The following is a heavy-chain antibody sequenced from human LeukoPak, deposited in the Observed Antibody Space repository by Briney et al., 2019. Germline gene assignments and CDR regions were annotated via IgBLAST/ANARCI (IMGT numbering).Heavy chain of an antibody. CDR3: ARDLPYCGGDCSDY. CDR2: IKQDGSVK. D-gene: IGHD2-21*01. CDR1: GFTFSSYW. V-gene: IGHV3-7*01. J-gene: IGHJ4*02. Sequence: GGSLRLSCAASGFTFSSYWMSWVRQAPGKGLEWVANIKQDGSVKYYVDFVKGRFTISRDNAKNSLYLQMNSLRAEDTAVYYCARDLPYCGGDCSDYWGQGTLVTVSS.